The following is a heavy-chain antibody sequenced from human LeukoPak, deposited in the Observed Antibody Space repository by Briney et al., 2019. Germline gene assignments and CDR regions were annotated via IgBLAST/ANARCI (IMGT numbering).Heavy chain of an antibody. D-gene: IGHD6-13*01. CDR3: ARQTVDSSSWSGPHF. J-gene: IGHJ4*02. CDR1: GYTFTTYW. CDR2: IYPADSDT. V-gene: IGHV5-51*01. Sequence: GESLKTSCQGSGYTFTTYWIGWVRQMPGKGLEFMGHIYPADSDTRYSPSFEGQVTISADKSISTAYLQWSRLKASDTATYFCARQTVDSSSWSGPHFCGQGTLVTVSS.